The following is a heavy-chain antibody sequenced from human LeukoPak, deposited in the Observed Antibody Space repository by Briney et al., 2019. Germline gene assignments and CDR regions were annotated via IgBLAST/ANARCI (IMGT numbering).Heavy chain of an antibody. Sequence: ASVKVSCKASGYTFTSYYMHWVRQAPGQGLEWMGIINPSGGSTSYAQKFQGRVTMTRDTSTSTVYMELSSLRSEDTAVYYCARGDFTSGTYYYYMDVWGKGTTVTVSS. CDR1: GYTFTSYY. D-gene: IGHD2-2*01. J-gene: IGHJ6*03. CDR2: INPSGGST. V-gene: IGHV1-46*01. CDR3: ARGDFTSGTYYYYMDV.